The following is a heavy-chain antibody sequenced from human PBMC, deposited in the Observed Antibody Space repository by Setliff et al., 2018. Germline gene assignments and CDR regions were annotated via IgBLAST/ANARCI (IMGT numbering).Heavy chain of an antibody. J-gene: IGHJ4*02. V-gene: IGHV3-30-3*01. D-gene: IGHD3-10*01. CDR2: ISYDGSNK. CDR1: GFTFSSYA. CDR3: ASVRGVLYYFDY. Sequence: SLRLSCAASGFTFSSYAMHWVRQAPGKGLEWVAVISYDGSNKYYADSVKGRFTISRDNSKNTLYLQMNSLRAEDTAVYYCASVRGVLYYFDYWGQGTLVTVSS.